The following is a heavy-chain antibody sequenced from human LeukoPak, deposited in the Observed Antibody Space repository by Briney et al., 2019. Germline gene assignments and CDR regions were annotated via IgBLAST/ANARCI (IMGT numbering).Heavy chain of an antibody. D-gene: IGHD2-15*01. J-gene: IGHJ4*02. CDR1: GFTVSSNY. CDR3: AKDTYCSGGSCYPYYFDY. V-gene: IGHV3-23*01. Sequence: GGSLRLSCAASGFTVSSNYMNWVRQAPGQGLEWVSAISGSGGSTYYADSVKGRFTISRDNSKNTLYLQMNSLRAEDTAVYYCAKDTYCSGGSCYPYYFDYWGQGTLVTVSS. CDR2: ISGSGGST.